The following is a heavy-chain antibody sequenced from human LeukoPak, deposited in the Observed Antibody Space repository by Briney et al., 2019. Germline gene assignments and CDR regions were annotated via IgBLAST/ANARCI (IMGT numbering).Heavy chain of an antibody. J-gene: IGHJ4*02. CDR2: ISSSSSFI. CDR1: GSTLSSDS. D-gene: IGHD5-24*01. V-gene: IGHV3-21*01. Sequence: GVLRRLSCASSGSTLSSDSMYMVREAPGKGLEWVSSISSSSSFIYYADSVKGRFTISRDNAENSLYLQMNSLRAEDTAVYYCASGKMAAPDYWGQGTLVTVSS. CDR3: ASGKMAAPDY.